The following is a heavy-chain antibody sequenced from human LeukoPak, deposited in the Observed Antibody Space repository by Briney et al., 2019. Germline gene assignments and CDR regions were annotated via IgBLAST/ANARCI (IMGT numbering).Heavy chain of an antibody. V-gene: IGHV3-30-3*01. J-gene: IGHJ6*02. D-gene: IGHD3-3*01. CDR1: GFTFSSYA. Sequence: PGRSLRLSCAASGFTFSSYAMHWVRQAPSKGLEWVAVISYDGSNKYYADSVKGRFTISRDNSKNTLYLQMNSLRAEDTAVYYCARGQLNTYDFWSGHYYYYGMDVWGQGTTVTVSS. CDR2: ISYDGSNK. CDR3: ARGQLNTYDFWSGHYYYYGMDV.